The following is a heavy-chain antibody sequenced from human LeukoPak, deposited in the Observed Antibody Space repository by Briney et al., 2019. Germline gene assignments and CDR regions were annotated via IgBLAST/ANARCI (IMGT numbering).Heavy chain of an antibody. CDR2: IYYSGST. Sequence: SETLSLTCTVSGGSISSYYWSWVRQPPGKGLEWIGYIYYSGSTNYNPSFKSRVTISVDTSKNQFSLKLSSVTAADTAVYYCARGVLDDFWSGYSDHYYYYYMDVWGKGTTVTVSS. V-gene: IGHV4-59*01. CDR3: ARGVLDDFWSGYSDHYYYYYMDV. D-gene: IGHD3-3*01. CDR1: GGSISSYY. J-gene: IGHJ6*03.